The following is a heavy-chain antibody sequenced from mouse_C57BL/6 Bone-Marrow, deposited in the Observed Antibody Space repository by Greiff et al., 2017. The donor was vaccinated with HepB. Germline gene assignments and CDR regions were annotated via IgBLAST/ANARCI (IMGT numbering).Heavy chain of an antibody. CDR2: IDPNSGGT. Sequence: VQLQQPGAELVKPGASVKLSCKASGYTFTSYWMHWVKQRPGRGLEWIGRIDPNSGGTKYNEKFKSKATLTVDKPSSTAYMQLSSLTSEDSAVYYYARCDGRGRYYFDYWGQGTTLTVSS. CDR1: GYTFTSYW. CDR3: ARCDGRGRYYFDY. D-gene: IGHD1-1*01. J-gene: IGHJ2*01. V-gene: IGHV1-72*01.